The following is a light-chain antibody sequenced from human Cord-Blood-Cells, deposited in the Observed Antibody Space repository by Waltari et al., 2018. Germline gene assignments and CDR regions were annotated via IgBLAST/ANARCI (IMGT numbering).Light chain of an antibody. J-gene: IGLJ1*01. CDR1: SSAVGGYNY. V-gene: IGLV2-11*02. CDR3: CSYAGSYTPYV. CDR2: DVR. Sequence: QSALTQPRSVSGSPGQSVTISCSGTSSAVGGYNYVSWDPHHPGKDPQLMLYDVRKRPSGFPDRFSGSKSGNTASLTISWLQAEDEADYYCCSYAGSYTPYVFGTGTKVTVL.